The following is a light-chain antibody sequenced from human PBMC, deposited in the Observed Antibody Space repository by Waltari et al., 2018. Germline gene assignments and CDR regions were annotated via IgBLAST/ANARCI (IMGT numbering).Light chain of an antibody. J-gene: IGKJ2*01. CDR3: QQSYSSLYT. CDR2: AAS. Sequence: DIQMTQSPSPLSASVGDRVTITCRASQSISNYLNWYQQKPGKAPKLLIYAASSLQSGVPSRFSGSGSGTDFTLTISSLQPEDFATYYCQQSYSSLYTFGQGTNLEIK. CDR1: QSISNY. V-gene: IGKV1-39*01.